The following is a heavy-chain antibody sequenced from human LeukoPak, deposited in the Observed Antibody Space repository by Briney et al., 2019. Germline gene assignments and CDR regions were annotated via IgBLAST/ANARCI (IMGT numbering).Heavy chain of an antibody. CDR1: GFTFDDYA. CDR3: AKDTYSSGWYGAFDI. D-gene: IGHD6-19*01. V-gene: IGHV3-9*01. CDR2: ISWNSGSI. J-gene: IGHJ3*02. Sequence: GGSLRLSCAASGFTFDDYAMHWVRQAPGKGLEWVSGISWNSGSIGYADSVKGRFTISRDNSKNTLYLQMNSLRAEDTAVYYCAKDTYSSGWYGAFDIWGQGTMVTVSS.